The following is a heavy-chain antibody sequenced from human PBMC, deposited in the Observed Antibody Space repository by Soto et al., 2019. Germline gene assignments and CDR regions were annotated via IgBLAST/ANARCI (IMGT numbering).Heavy chain of an antibody. D-gene: IGHD1-26*01. J-gene: IGHJ6*02. V-gene: IGHV1-46*01. Sequence: QVQLVQSGAEVKKPGASVKVSCKASGYTFTSYYMHWVRQAPGQGLEWMGIINPSGGSTSYAQKFQGRVTMTRDTSTSTVYMELGSLRSEDTAVYYCARGGGELLPAYYYYGMDVWGQGTTVTVSS. CDR2: INPSGGST. CDR1: GYTFTSYY. CDR3: ARGGGELLPAYYYYGMDV.